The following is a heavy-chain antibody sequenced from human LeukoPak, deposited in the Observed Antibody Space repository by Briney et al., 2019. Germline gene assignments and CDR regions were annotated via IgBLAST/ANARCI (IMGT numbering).Heavy chain of an antibody. Sequence: GASVKVSCKTSGYTFTYYVMSWVRQAPGQGLEWMAWINAYNGNTNDAQKFQGRVTMTTDTSTSTAYMELRSLRSDDTAVYYCAREEKPYDYWGQGTLVSVSS. CDR3: AREEKPYDY. CDR1: GYTFTYYV. CDR2: INAYNGNT. V-gene: IGHV1-18*01. J-gene: IGHJ4*02.